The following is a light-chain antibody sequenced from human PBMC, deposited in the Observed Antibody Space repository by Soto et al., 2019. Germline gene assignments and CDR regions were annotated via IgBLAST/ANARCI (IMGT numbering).Light chain of an antibody. CDR3: QQYNNWPPLYT. Sequence: EIVMTQSPATLSVSPGERATLSCRASQSVSSNFAWYQQKPGQAPRLLIYGASTRATGIPARFSGSGSGTEFTLTISSLQSEDFAVYYCQQYNNWPPLYTFGQGTKLEIQ. J-gene: IGKJ2*01. CDR2: GAS. CDR1: QSVSSN. V-gene: IGKV3-15*01.